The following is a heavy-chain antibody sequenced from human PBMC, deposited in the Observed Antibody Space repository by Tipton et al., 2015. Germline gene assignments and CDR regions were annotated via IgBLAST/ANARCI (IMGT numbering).Heavy chain of an antibody. J-gene: IGHJ4*02. CDR3: ARGSSGIYSFPFDY. Sequence: GSLRLSCATSGFIFRSYGMRWVRQAPGKGLEWVSGISGIGGSTYYADSVRGRFTVSRDNSKNTLYLQMDSLRVEDTSVYYCARGSSGIYSFPFDYWGRGTLVTVSS. CDR2: ISGIGGST. CDR1: GFIFRSYG. D-gene: IGHD1-26*01. V-gene: IGHV3-23*01.